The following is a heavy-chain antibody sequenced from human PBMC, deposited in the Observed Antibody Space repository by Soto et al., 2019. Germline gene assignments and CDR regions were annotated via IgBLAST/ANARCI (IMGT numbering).Heavy chain of an antibody. CDR3: AKEPKHWLSADDY. Sequence: EVQLLESGGGLVQPGGSLRLSCAASGFTFSSYAMSWVRQAPGKGLEWVSAISGSGGSTYDADSVKGRFTISRDSAKNTLYLQMNSLRAEDTAVYYRAKEPKHWLSADDYWGQGTLVTVSS. V-gene: IGHV3-23*01. D-gene: IGHD3-9*01. CDR1: GFTFSSYA. CDR2: ISGSGGST. J-gene: IGHJ4*02.